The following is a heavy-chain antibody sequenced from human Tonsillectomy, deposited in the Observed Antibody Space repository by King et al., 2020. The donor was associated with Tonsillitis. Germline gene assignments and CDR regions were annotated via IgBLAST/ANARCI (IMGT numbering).Heavy chain of an antibody. J-gene: IGHJ1*01. D-gene: IGHD1-26*01. CDR3: ARASPFTGIVGATSEYFQH. CDR1: GFTFSDYY. V-gene: IGHV3-11*01. Sequence: VQLVESGGGLFKPGGSLRLSCAASGFTFSDYYMSWSRQAPGKGLEWVSDISSSGSTIYYADSVKGRFTISRDNPKNSLYLQINSLSADDTAVYYCARASPFTGIVGATSEYFQHWGQGTLVTVSS. CDR2: ISSSGSTI.